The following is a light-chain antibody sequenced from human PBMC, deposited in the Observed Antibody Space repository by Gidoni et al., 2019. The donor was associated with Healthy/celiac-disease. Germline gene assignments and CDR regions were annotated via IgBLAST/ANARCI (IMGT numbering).Light chain of an antibody. V-gene: IGLV6-57*01. CDR3: QSYDSSNQGV. Sequence: NFMLTQPHSVSASPGNTVTISCTRSSGSIASNYVQWYQQRPGSSPTTVIYEDNQRPSGVPDRFSGSIDSSSNSASLTIFGLKTEDEADYYCQSYDSSNQGVFGTGTKVTVL. J-gene: IGLJ1*01. CDR2: EDN. CDR1: SGSIASNY.